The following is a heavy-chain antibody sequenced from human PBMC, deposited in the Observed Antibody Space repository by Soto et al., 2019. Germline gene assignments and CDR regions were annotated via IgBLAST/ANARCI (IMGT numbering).Heavy chain of an antibody. CDR2: IYYSGST. Sequence: SETLSLTCTVSGGSISSSSYYWGWIRQPPGKGLEWIGSIYYSGSTYYNPSLKSRVTISVDTSKNQFSLKLSSVTAADTAVYYCARASPNIVVGERYYFDYCGQRTLVTVSS. D-gene: IGHD2-21*01. CDR1: GGSISSSSYY. V-gene: IGHV4-39*01. J-gene: IGHJ4*02. CDR3: ARASPNIVVGERYYFDY.